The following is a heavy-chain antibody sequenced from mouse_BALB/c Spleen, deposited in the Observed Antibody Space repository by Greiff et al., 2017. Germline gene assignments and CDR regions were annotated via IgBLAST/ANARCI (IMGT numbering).Heavy chain of an antibody. J-gene: IGHJ2*01. CDR3: ARDQAEVAFDY. V-gene: IGHV5-6-5*01. CDR1: GFTFSSYA. CDR2: ISSGGST. Sequence: EVQRVESGGGLVKPGGSLKLSCAASGFTFSSYAMSWVRQTPEKGLEWVASISSGGSTYYPDSVKGRFTISRDNARNILYLQMSSLRSEDTAMYYCARDQAEVAFDYWGQGTTVTVSS. D-gene: IGHD1-1*02.